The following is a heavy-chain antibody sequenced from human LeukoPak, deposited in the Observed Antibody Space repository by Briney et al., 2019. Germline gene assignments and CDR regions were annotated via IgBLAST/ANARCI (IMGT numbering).Heavy chain of an antibody. CDR1: GYTFASYG. Sequence: VASVKVSCKASGYTFASYGISWVRQAPGQGLEWMGWISAYNGNTNYAQKLQGRVTMATDTSTSTAYMELRSLRSDDTAVYYCARDRVVVPSDFDYWGQGTLVTVSS. D-gene: IGHD2-2*01. CDR2: ISAYNGNT. V-gene: IGHV1-18*01. CDR3: ARDRVVVPSDFDY. J-gene: IGHJ4*02.